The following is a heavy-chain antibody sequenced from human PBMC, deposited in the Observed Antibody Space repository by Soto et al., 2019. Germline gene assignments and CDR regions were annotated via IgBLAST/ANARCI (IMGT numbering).Heavy chain of an antibody. CDR3: VNMMIARGAFDF. D-gene: IGHD2-21*01. CDR1: GFAFSSYA. J-gene: IGHJ4*02. CDR2: ISPQGGST. Sequence: GSLRLSCSASGFAFSSYAMHWVRQTPGKGLECVSAISPQGGSTYYADSVKGRFTISRDDSKNTVYLQMSSLRPDDTAVYYCVNMMIARGAFDFWGQGTLVTVSS. V-gene: IGHV3-64D*06.